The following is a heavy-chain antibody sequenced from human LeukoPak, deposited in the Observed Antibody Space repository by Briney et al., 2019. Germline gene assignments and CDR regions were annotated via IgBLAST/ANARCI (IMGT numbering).Heavy chain of an antibody. CDR3: AKSLLTTASGTGRAFDI. CDR2: SASGDVT. Sequence: GGSLRLSCAASRFSFSAYPMGWVRRAPGKGLEWVSGSASGDVTFHADPVKGRFTISRDNSKSTLYLQMNSLRAEDTAEYYCAKSLLTTASGTGRAFDIWGQGTMVTVSS. J-gene: IGHJ3*02. V-gene: IGHV3-23*01. CDR1: RFSFSAYP. D-gene: IGHD1-26*01.